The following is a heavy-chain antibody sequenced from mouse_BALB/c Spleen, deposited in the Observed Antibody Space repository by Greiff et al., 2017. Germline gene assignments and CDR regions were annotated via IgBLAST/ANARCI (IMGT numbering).Heavy chain of an antibody. V-gene: IGHV1-18*01. CDR1: GFTFTEYT. CDR2: INPKNGGT. J-gene: IGHJ3*01. D-gene: IGHD4-1*01. Sequence: VQLQQSGPELVQPGASVKISCTTSGFTFTEYTMHWVRQSHGKSLEWIGGINPKNGGTSYNQKFKGKATLTVDKSSSTAYMELRSLTSEDSAVYYCAREEDVGPLAYWGQGTLVTVSA. CDR3: AREEDVGPLAY.